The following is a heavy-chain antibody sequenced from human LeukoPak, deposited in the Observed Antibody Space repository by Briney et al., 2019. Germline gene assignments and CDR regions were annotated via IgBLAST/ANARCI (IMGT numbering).Heavy chain of an antibody. J-gene: IGHJ4*02. V-gene: IGHV4-59*01. Sequence: PSETLSLTCTVSGGSMSSYYWSWIRQPPGKGLEWIGYIYYSGTTKYNPSLKSRVTISLDTSKNQFSLKVNSLTAADTAVYYCARDDALVATGSFDYWGQGTLVTVSS. CDR2: IYYSGTT. CDR3: ARDDALVATGSFDY. D-gene: IGHD5-12*01. CDR1: GGSMSSYY.